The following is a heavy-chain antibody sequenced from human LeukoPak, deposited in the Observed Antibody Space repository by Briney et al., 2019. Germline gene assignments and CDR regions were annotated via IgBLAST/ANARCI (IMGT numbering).Heavy chain of an antibody. V-gene: IGHV4-34*01. CDR1: GGSFSGYY. CDR2: INHSGST. D-gene: IGHD1-26*01. CDR3: ARVQDSGSYLSFDY. Sequence: SETLSLTCAVYGGSFSGYYWSWIRQPPGKGLEWIGEINHSGSTNYNPSLKSRVTISVDTSKNQFSLKLSSVTAADTAVYYCARVQDSGSYLSFDYWGQGTLVTVSS. J-gene: IGHJ4*02.